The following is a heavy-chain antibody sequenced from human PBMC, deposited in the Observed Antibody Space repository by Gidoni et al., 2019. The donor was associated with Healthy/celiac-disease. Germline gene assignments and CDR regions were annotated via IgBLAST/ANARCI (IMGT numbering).Heavy chain of an antibody. CDR3: AKGHCSSTSCYTEGYGG. CDR1: GFTFSSYG. V-gene: IGHV3-30*18. D-gene: IGHD2-2*02. CDR2: ISYDGSTK. Sequence: QGQLVESGGGVVQPGRSLRRSCAASGFTFSSYGMHWVRQAPGKGREWVAVISYDGSTKYYADSVKGRFTISRDNSKNTLYLQMNSLRAEDTAVYYCAKGHCSSTSCYTEGYGGWGQGTLVTVSS. J-gene: IGHJ4*02.